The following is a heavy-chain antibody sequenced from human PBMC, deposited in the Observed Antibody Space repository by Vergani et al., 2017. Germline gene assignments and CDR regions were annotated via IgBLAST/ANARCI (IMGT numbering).Heavy chain of an antibody. CDR2: ISSSSSTI. CDR1: GFTFDDYT. V-gene: IGHV3-48*01. Sequence: EVQLVESGGVVVQPGGSLRLSCAASGFTFDDYTMHWVRQAPGKGLEWVSYISSSSSTIYYADSVKGRFTISRDNAKNSLYLQMNSLRAEDTAVYYCAKDLRSSNWGGRFDAWGQGTLVTVSS. CDR3: AKDLRSSNWGGRFDA. J-gene: IGHJ4*02. D-gene: IGHD6-13*01.